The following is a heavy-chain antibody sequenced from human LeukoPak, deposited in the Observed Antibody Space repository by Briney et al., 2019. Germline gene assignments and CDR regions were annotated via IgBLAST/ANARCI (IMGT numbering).Heavy chain of an antibody. D-gene: IGHD3-22*01. CDR2: INHSGST. CDR3: AMDSSGRDAFDI. Sequence: SETLSLTCGVYGGSFIGYYWSWIGQPPGKGLEGFGEINHSGSTNYKPSLKSRVTISVDTSKNQFSLKLSSVTAADTAVYYCAMDSSGRDAFDIWGQGTMVTVSS. J-gene: IGHJ3*02. CDR1: GGSFIGYY. V-gene: IGHV4-34*01.